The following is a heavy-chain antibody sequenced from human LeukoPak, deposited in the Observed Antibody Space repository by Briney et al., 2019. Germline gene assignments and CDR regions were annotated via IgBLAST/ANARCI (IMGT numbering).Heavy chain of an antibody. Sequence: KPSETLSLTCTVSGGSISSSSYYWGWIRQPPGKGLEWIGSIYYSGSTYYNPSLKSRVTISVDTSKNQFSLKLSSVTAADTAVYYCARHGSPTYCSSTSCYGSMPFDPWGQGTLVTVSS. V-gene: IGHV4-39*01. J-gene: IGHJ5*02. CDR3: ARHGSPTYCSSTSCYGSMPFDP. CDR1: GGSISSSSYY. CDR2: IYYSGST. D-gene: IGHD2-2*01.